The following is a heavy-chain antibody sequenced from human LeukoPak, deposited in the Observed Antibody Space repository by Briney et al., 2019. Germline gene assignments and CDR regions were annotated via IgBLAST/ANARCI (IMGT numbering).Heavy chain of an antibody. Sequence: ASVKVSCKASGYTFTSYGITWVRQAPGQGLEWMGWLNSYNDDTNYAQKFQGRVTMTADTSTSTAYMDLRSLRSDDTAVYYCARDPHYYGSGSYIVPHFDYWGQGTLVTVSS. CDR2: LNSYNDDT. CDR3: ARDPHYYGSGSYIVPHFDY. CDR1: GYTFTSYG. D-gene: IGHD3-10*01. J-gene: IGHJ4*02. V-gene: IGHV1-18*01.